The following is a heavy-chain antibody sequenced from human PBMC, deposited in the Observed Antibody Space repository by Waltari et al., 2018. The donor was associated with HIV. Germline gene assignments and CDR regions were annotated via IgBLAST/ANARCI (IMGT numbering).Heavy chain of an antibody. CDR1: GYSVTSYW. D-gene: IGHD3-10*01. V-gene: IGHV3-74*01. Sequence: EVQLVKPGGGVIKPGGCMRLPCAASGYSVTSYWMHWVRQTPGTGLVWVSRINEGGSRIDYADSVRGRFTISRDSATNTLSLQMNSLTEEDTAVYYCSRDTFGPYDFWGQGTLVTVSS. J-gene: IGHJ4*02. CDR3: SRDTFGPYDF. CDR2: INEGGSRI.